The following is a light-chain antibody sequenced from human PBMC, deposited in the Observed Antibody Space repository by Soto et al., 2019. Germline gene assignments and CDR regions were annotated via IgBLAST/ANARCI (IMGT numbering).Light chain of an antibody. Sequence: QSVLTQPPSLSGTPGQTVTISCIGSRSNIGSAIVHWYQQLPGTAPKHHIYMNSQRPSGVPDRFSGSKSGTSASLVITGLRPEDEADYYCVAWDDNLGSRVFGGGTKLTVL. CDR2: MNS. CDR3: VAWDDNLGSRV. CDR1: RSNIGSAI. J-gene: IGLJ3*02. V-gene: IGLV1-47*01.